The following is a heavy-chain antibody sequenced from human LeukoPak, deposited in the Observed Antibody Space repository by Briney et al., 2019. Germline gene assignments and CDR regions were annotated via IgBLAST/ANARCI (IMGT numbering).Heavy chain of an antibody. CDR1: GFTFSSYA. Sequence: GGSLRLSCAASGFTFSSYAMHWVRQAPGKGLEWVAVISYDGSNKYYADSVKGRLTISRDNSKNTLYLQMNSLRAEDTAVYYCARGSYDSSGYPRYYYYMDVWGKGTTVTVSS. CDR3: ARGSYDSSGYPRYYYYMDV. D-gene: IGHD3-22*01. V-gene: IGHV3-30-3*01. J-gene: IGHJ6*03. CDR2: ISYDGSNK.